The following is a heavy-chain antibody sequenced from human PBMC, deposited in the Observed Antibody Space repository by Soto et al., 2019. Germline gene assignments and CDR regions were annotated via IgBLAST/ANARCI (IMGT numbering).Heavy chain of an antibody. D-gene: IGHD2-15*01. J-gene: IGHJ6*02. CDR2: IYPGDSDT. Sequence: SVKISGEGCGWRFTSYWMGWVRQIHGKGMEWMGIIYPGDSDTRYSPSFQGQVTISADKSISTAYLQWSSLKASDTAMYYCARHLRYCSGGSCYQQSPYYYHGMDVWGQGTTVTVSS. CDR3: ARHLRYCSGGSCYQQSPYYYHGMDV. V-gene: IGHV5-51*01. CDR1: GWRFTSYW.